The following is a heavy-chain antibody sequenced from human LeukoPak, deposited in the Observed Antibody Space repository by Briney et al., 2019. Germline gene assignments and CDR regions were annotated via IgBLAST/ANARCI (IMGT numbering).Heavy chain of an antibody. J-gene: IGHJ4*02. CDR1: GGSISSYY. V-gene: IGHV4-59*01. Sequence: PSETLSLTCTVSGGSISSYYWSWIRQPPGKGLEWIGYIYYSGSTNYNPSLKSRVTISVDTSKNRFSLKLSSVTAADTAVYYCAREGKYYDFWSGYIDCWGQGTLVTVSS. CDR3: AREGKYYDFWSGYIDC. CDR2: IYYSGST. D-gene: IGHD3-3*01.